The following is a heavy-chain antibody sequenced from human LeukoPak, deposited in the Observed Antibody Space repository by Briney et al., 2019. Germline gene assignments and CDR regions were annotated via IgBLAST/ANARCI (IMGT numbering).Heavy chain of an antibody. V-gene: IGHV4-59*12. Sequence: PSETLSLTCTVSGGSISSYYWSWIRQPPGKGLEWIGYIYYSGSTNYNPSLKSRVTTSVDTSKNQFSLQLNSVTPEDTAVYYCARIVARGGVWFDPWGQGTLVTVSS. CDR1: GGSISSYY. D-gene: IGHD5-12*01. J-gene: IGHJ5*02. CDR3: ARIVARGGVWFDP. CDR2: IYYSGST.